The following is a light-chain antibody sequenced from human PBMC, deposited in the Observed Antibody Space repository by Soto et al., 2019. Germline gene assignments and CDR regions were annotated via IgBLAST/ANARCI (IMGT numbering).Light chain of an antibody. Sequence: QSALTQPPSASGSPGQSVTISCTGTSSDVGAYNYVSWYQQLPGKAPKLIIYEVSKRPSGVPDRFSGSKSGNTASLTVSELQAEDEAVYYCTSNEVTYIFFYVFGTGTKVTVL. CDR2: EVS. CDR1: SSDVGAYNY. J-gene: IGLJ1*01. V-gene: IGLV2-8*01. CDR3: TSNEVTYIFFYV.